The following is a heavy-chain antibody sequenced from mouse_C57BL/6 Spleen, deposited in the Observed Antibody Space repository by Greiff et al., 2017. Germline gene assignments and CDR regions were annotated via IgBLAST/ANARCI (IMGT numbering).Heavy chain of an antibody. CDR3: IYYGNYFDY. Sequence: VQLQQSGAELVRPGASVTLSCKASGYTFTDYEMHWVKQTPVHGLEWIGAIDPETGGTAYNQKFKGKAILTADKSSSTAYMELRSLTTEDSAVYYCIYYGNYFDYWGQGTTLTVSS. V-gene: IGHV1-15*01. CDR1: GYTFTDYE. CDR2: IDPETGGT. J-gene: IGHJ2*01. D-gene: IGHD2-1*01.